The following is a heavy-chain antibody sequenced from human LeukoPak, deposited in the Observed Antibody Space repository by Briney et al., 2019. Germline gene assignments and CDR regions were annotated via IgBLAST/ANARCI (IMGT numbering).Heavy chain of an antibody. CDR3: VRGYDAGGKHAFDI. V-gene: IGHV6-1*01. CDR2: TYYRSKWYN. CDR1: GDSVSSNTVA. J-gene: IGHJ3*02. D-gene: IGHD5-12*01. Sequence: SQTLSLTCAISGDSVSSNTVAWNCIRQSPSRGLEWLGRTYYRSKWYNDYACSVKSRIIVRPDTSSNQFSLQLNSVSPEDTAVYFCVRGYDAGGKHAFDIWGQGTRVTVSS.